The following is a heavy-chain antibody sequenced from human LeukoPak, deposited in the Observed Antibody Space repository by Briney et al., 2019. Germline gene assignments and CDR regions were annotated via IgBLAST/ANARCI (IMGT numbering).Heavy chain of an antibody. CDR2: INTNTGNP. Sequence: ASVKVSCKASGYTFTSYAMNWVRQAPGQGLEWMGWINTNTGNPTYAQGFTGRFVFSLDTSVSTAYLQISSLKAEDTAVYYCARDWETYYYGSGSQGLFDYWGQGTLVTVSS. CDR3: ARDWETYYYGSGSQGLFDY. V-gene: IGHV7-4-1*02. CDR1: GYTFTSYA. J-gene: IGHJ4*02. D-gene: IGHD3-10*01.